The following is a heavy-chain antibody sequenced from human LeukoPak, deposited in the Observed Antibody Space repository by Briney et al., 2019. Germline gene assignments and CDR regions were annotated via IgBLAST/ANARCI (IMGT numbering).Heavy chain of an antibody. J-gene: IGHJ5*02. CDR2: ISSSSSYI. D-gene: IGHD6-13*01. CDR1: GFTFSSYS. V-gene: IGHV3-21*01. CDR3: ARGLTYVAAAGTTNNWFDP. Sequence: GGSLRLPCAASGFTFSSYSMNWVRQAPGKGLEWVSSISSSSSYIYYADSVKGRFTISGDNAKNSLYLQMNSLRAEDTAVYYCARGLTYVAAAGTTNNWFDPWGQGTLVTVSS.